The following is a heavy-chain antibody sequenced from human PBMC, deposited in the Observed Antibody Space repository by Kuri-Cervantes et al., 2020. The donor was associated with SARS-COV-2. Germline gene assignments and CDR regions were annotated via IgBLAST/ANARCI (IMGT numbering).Heavy chain of an antibody. D-gene: IGHD5-12*01. CDR2: INPNSGGT. CDR1: GYTFTGYY. J-gene: IGHJ4*02. CDR3: ARDPGSGYDYGFDY. Sequence: ASVKVSCKASGYTFTGYYMHWVRQAPGQGLEWMGWINPNSGGTNYAQKFQGRVTMTRDTSISTPYMELSRLRSDDPAVYYCARDPGSGYDYGFDYWGQGTLVTVSS. V-gene: IGHV1-2*02.